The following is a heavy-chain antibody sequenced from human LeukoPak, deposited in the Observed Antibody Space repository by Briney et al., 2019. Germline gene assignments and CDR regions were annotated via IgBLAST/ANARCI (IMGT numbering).Heavy chain of an antibody. J-gene: IGHJ4*02. V-gene: IGHV3-15*01. Sequence: KAGGSLRLSCAASGFTFSNAWMNWVRQAPGKGLEWVGRIKCETDGGTTDYAAPVKGRFTISRDDSKNTLYLQMNSLKIEDTAVYYCTTSRLFWGQGTLVTVSS. CDR3: TTSRLF. CDR2: IKCETDGGTT. D-gene: IGHD6-19*01. CDR1: GFTFSNAW.